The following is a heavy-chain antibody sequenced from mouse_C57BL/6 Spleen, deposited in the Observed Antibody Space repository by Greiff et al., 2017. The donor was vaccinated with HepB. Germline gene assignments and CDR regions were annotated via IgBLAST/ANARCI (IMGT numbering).Heavy chain of an antibody. CDR1: GFSLTSYG. Sequence: VQLQQSGPGLVQPSQSLSITCTVSGFSLTSYGVHWVRQSPGKGLEWLGVIWSGGSTDYNAAFISRLSISKDNSKSQVFFKMNSLQADYTAIYYCARGSLYYYGSSYWYFDVWGTGTTVTVSS. D-gene: IGHD1-1*01. CDR3: ARGSLYYYGSSYWYFDV. V-gene: IGHV2-2*01. CDR2: IWSGGST. J-gene: IGHJ1*03.